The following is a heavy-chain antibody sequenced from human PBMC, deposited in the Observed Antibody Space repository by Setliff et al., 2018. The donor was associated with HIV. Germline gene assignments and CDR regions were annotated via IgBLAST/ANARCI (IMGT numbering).Heavy chain of an antibody. J-gene: IGHJ4*02. V-gene: IGHV3-73*01. CDR3: ARRDY. CDR2: ILDKADNYAT. Sequence: GGSLRLSRAASGFTFRRAAMLWVRQASGKGLEWFARILDKADNYATAYATSMEGRFTISRDDSKNTAYLQMSSLRVENTDVYHCARRDYWSQGTLVTVSS. CDR1: GFTFRRAA.